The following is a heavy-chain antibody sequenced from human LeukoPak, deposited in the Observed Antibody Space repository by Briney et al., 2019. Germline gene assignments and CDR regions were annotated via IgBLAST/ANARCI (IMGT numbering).Heavy chain of an antibody. Sequence: GASVKVSCKASGGTFSSYAISWVRQAPGQGLEWMGGIIPIFGTANYAQKFQGRVTITADESTSTAYMELRSLRSDDTAVYYCARIYDFWSGYPYWYFDLWGRGTLVTVSS. J-gene: IGHJ2*01. D-gene: IGHD3-3*01. V-gene: IGHV1-69*01. CDR1: GGTFSSYA. CDR2: IIPIFGTA. CDR3: ARIYDFWSGYPYWYFDL.